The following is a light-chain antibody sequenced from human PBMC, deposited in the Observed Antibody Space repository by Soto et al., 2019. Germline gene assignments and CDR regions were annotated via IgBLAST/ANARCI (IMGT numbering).Light chain of an antibody. CDR3: SSYTSSSTLYV. Sequence: QSVLTQPASVSGSPGQSITISCAGTSSDIGGYNYVSWYQQHPGKAPKVMIYEVSNRPSGVSNRLSGSKSGNTASLTISGLQAEDEADYYCSSYTSSSTLYVFGSETKVTVL. J-gene: IGLJ1*01. CDR2: EVS. CDR1: SSDIGGYNY. V-gene: IGLV2-14*01.